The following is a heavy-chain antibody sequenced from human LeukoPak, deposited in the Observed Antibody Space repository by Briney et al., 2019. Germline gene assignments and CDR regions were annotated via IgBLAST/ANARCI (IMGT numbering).Heavy chain of an antibody. V-gene: IGHV1-18*01. Sequence: GASVKVSCKASGYTFTSYGISWVRQAPGQGLEWMGWISAYNGNTNYAHKLQGRVTMTTDTSTSTAYMELRSLRSDDTAVYYCAREKRRPPTYYDYVWGSYRPQGWFDPWGQGTLVTVSS. CDR2: ISAYNGNT. D-gene: IGHD3-16*02. J-gene: IGHJ5*02. CDR3: AREKRRPPTYYDYVWGSYRPQGWFDP. CDR1: GYTFTSYG.